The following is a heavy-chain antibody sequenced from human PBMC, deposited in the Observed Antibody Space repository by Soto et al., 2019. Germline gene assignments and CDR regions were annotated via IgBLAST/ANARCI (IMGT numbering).Heavy chain of an antibody. Sequence: AAGKVAGKASGYTFTCYHMTLVRHSPGQRFEWMGWINPNSGGTNYAQKFQGRVTMTRDTSLSTAYMELSRLRSDDTAAYYCARDRIAEATYYYYGMDVWGQGTTVPVSS. CDR2: INPNSGGT. V-gene: IGHV1-2*02. J-gene: IGHJ6*01. D-gene: IGHD6-13*01. CDR1: GYTFTCYH. CDR3: ARDRIAEATYYYYGMDV.